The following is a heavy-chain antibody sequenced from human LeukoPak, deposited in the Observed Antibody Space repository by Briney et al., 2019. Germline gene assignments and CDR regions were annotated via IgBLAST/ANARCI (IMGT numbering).Heavy chain of an antibody. CDR2: IYSGGST. CDR1: GFTVSSNY. Sequence: GGSLRLSCAASGFTVSSNYMSWVRQAPGKGLEWVSVIYSGGSTFYADSVKGRFTISRDNSKNTLYLQMNSLRAEDTAVYYCARDLAVAGTDRRYYFDYWGQGTLVTVSS. D-gene: IGHD6-19*01. CDR3: ARDLAVAGTDRRYYFDY. J-gene: IGHJ4*02. V-gene: IGHV3-66*02.